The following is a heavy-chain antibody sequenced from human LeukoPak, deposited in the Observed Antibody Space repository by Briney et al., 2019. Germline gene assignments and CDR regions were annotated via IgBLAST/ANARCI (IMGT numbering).Heavy chain of an antibody. Sequence: SETPSLTCAVYGGSFGGYYWSWIRQPPGKGLEWIGEINHSGSTNYNPSLKSRVTISVDTSKNQFSLKLSSVTAADTAVYYCARGPHYYDSSGSWGQGTLVTVSS. CDR2: INHSGST. J-gene: IGHJ5*02. CDR3: ARGPHYYDSSGS. V-gene: IGHV4-34*01. CDR1: GGSFGGYY. D-gene: IGHD3-22*01.